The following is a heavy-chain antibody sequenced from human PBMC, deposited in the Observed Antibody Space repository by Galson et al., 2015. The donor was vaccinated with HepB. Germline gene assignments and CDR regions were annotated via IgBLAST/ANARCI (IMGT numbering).Heavy chain of an antibody. CDR2: ISSSSSYI. CDR3: ARDGTPGFRRFDY. Sequence: SLRLSCAASGFTFSSYSMNWVRQAPGKGLEWVSSISSSSSYIYYADSVKGRFTISRDNAKNSLYLQMNSLRAEDTAVYYCARDGTPGFRRFDYWGQGTLVTVSS. D-gene: IGHD1-26*01. V-gene: IGHV3-21*01. J-gene: IGHJ4*02. CDR1: GFTFSSYS.